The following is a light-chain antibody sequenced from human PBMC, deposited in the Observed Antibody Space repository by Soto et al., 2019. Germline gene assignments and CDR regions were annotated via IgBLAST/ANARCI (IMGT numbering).Light chain of an antibody. J-gene: IGLJ3*02. Sequence: QSVLTQPPSASGTPGQRVTISCSGSSSNIGSNYVYWYQQLPGTAPKLLIYRNNQRPSGVPDRFSGSKSGTSASLAISGLRSEDEADYYCAAWDDSLSVYWVFGGGTKVTV. CDR1: SSNIGSNY. V-gene: IGLV1-47*01. CDR3: AAWDDSLSVYWV. CDR2: RNN.